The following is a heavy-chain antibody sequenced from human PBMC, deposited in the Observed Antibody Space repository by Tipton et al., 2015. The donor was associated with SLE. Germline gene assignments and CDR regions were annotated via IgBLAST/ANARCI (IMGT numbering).Heavy chain of an antibody. CDR3: ASDQLGIKFDY. Sequence: TLSLTCAVSGYSLYSGYYWGWIRQPPGKGLEWIGSVYHSGSTYYNPSLKSRVTISVDTSKNQFALKLSSVTAADTAVYYCASDQLGIKFDYWGQGTLVTVPS. J-gene: IGHJ4*02. D-gene: IGHD7-27*01. CDR1: GYSLYSGYY. V-gene: IGHV4-38-2*01. CDR2: VYHSGST.